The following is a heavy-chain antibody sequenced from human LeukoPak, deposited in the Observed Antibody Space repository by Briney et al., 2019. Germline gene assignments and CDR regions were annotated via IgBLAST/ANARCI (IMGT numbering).Heavy chain of an antibody. Sequence: GRSLRLSCAASGFTFSSYGMHWVRQAPGKGLEWVAVISHDGSNKYYADSVKGRFTISRDNSKNTLYLQMNSLRAEDAAVYYCAKDQGDYDFWSGYYNYYYYGMDVWGQGTTVTVSS. J-gene: IGHJ6*02. V-gene: IGHV3-30*18. CDR3: AKDQGDYDFWSGYYNYYYYGMDV. CDR1: GFTFSSYG. CDR2: ISHDGSNK. D-gene: IGHD3-3*01.